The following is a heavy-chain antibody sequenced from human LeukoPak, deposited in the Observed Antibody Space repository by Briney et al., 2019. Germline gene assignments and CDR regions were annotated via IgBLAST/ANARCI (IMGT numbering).Heavy chain of an antibody. J-gene: IGHJ4*02. D-gene: IGHD7-27*01. CDR1: GGSISSYY. CDR3: ARGGQLGIAVDY. CDR2: IYYSGST. Sequence: SETLSLTCTVSGGSISSYYWSWIRQSPGKGLEWIGYIYYSGSTYYNPSLKGRVTISVDTSKNQFSLKLSSVTAADTAVYYCARGGQLGIAVDYWGQGTLVTVSS. V-gene: IGHV4-59*12.